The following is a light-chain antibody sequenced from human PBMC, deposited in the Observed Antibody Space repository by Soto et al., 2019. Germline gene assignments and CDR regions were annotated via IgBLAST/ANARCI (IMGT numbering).Light chain of an antibody. CDR1: QSISRY. CDR3: QQYDKSPWT. V-gene: IGKV1-39*01. CDR2: GAS. Sequence: DIQMTQSPSSLSASVGDRVAITCRTSQSISRYLNWYQQKPGRAPKLLIYGASSRATGIPDRFRGSGSGTDFTLTISGLEPEDFAVYYCQQYDKSPWTFGQGTKV. J-gene: IGKJ1*01.